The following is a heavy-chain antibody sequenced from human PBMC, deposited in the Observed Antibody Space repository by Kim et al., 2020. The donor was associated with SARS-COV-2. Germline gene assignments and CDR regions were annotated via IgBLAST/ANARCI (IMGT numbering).Heavy chain of an antibody. Sequence: GGSLRLSCAASGFTVSSNYMSWVRQAPGKGLEWVSVIYSAGSTYYADSVKGRFTISRDDSKNTLYLQMNSLRSEDTAVYYCASSNMAAGIFYWGQGTLVTVSS. CDR1: GFTVSSNY. J-gene: IGHJ4*02. D-gene: IGHD6-13*01. V-gene: IGHV3-53*01. CDR3: ASSNMAAGIFY. CDR2: IYSAGST.